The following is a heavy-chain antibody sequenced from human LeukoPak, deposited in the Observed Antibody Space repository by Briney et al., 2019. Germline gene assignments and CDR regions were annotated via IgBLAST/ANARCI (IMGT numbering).Heavy chain of an antibody. V-gene: IGHV1-69*13. J-gene: IGHJ4*02. CDR3: ATDDCLGDSCYIDY. D-gene: IGHD2-21*02. CDR1: GGTLSNYG. CDR2: IIPFFNTT. Sequence: GASVKVSCKASGGTLSNYGVSRVRQAPGQGLEWMGGIIPFFNTTHYAQKFRDRVTISADASSSTAHMEVRGLTSEDTAVYYCATDDCLGDSCYIDYWGQGTLIIVSS.